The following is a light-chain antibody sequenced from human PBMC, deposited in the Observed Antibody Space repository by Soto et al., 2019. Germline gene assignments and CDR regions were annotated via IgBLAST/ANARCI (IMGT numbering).Light chain of an antibody. CDR2: DVR. CDR1: SSDVGGWDL. V-gene: IGLV2-14*03. CDR3: SSYTNTPSVNYV. J-gene: IGLJ1*01. Sequence: QSALTQPASVSGSPGQSIVIPCTGTSSDVGGWDLVSWYQQQPGKAPKLMIYDVRIRPSGVSSRFSGSKAGNTASLTISGLQAADEGDYYCSSYTNTPSVNYVFRTGTKVTVL.